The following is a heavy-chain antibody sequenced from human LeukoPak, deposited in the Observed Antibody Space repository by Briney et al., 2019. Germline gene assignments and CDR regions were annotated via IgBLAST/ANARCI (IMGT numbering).Heavy chain of an antibody. CDR3: ARYGNNVDNAFDI. CDR2: IWSGGRNQ. CDR1: GFTFSSYG. V-gene: IGHV3-33*01. D-gene: IGHD4-17*01. J-gene: IGHJ3*02. Sequence: GGSLRLSCAASGFTFSSYGMHWVRQAPGKGLEWVAVIWSGGRNQYYTDSVKGRFTISRDNSKNTLDLQMNSLRADDTAVYYCARYGNNVDNAFDIWGQGTMVTVSS.